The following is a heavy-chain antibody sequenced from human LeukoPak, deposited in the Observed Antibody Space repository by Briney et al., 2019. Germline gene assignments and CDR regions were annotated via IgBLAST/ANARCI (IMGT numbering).Heavy chain of an antibody. J-gene: IGHJ4*02. V-gene: IGHV3-23*01. CDR1: SFTFSTYT. Sequence: SGGSLRLSCAASSFTFSTYTMSWVRQAPGKGLEWVSSIYNSGAGIFYADSVKGRFTISRDNSKNTLYLQMNSLRAEDTAVYYCAKDVAPDSGWDLDYWGQGTLVTVSS. CDR3: AKDVAPDSGWDLDY. CDR2: IYNSGAGI. D-gene: IGHD6-19*01.